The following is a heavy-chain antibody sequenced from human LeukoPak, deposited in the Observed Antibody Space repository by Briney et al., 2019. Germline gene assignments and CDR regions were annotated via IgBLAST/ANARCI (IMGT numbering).Heavy chain of an antibody. V-gene: IGHV4-61*02. Sequence: PSETLSLTCTVSGGSISSGSYYWSWIRQPAGKGLEWIGRIYTSGSTYYNPSLKSRVTISVDTSKNQFSLKLSSVTAADTAVYYCARGNLQGYYWGQGTLVTVSS. CDR2: IYTSGST. J-gene: IGHJ4*02. D-gene: IGHD4-11*01. CDR3: ARGNLQGYY. CDR1: GGSISSGSYY.